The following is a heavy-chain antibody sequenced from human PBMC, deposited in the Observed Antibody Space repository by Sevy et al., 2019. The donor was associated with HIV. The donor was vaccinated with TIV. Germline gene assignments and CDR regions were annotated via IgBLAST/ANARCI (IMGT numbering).Heavy chain of an antibody. CDR1: GYTFSDYY. J-gene: IGHJ6*02. CDR2: INPNRGGT. Sequence: ASVKVSCKAYGYTFSDYYMHWVRQAPGQGPEWMGWINPNRGGTNYAHKFQGRVTMTRDTSISTAYMELSSLRSDDTAIYYCARGMSAYLLANGMDVWGQGTTVTVSS. CDR3: ARGMSAYLLANGMDV. D-gene: IGHD3-3*01. V-gene: IGHV1-2*07.